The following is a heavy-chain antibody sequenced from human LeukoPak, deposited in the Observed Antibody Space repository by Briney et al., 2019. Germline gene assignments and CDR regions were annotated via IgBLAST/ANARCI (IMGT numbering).Heavy chain of an antibody. J-gene: IGHJ6*03. V-gene: IGHV4-59*01. Sequence: SETLSLTCTVSGGSISTYYWSWIRQPPGKGLEWIGYIYYSGSTNYNPSLKSRVSISVDTSKNQFSLKLNSVTAADTAVYFCARGRVSSSTWYSTYYYYFYMDVWGKGTTVTVSS. D-gene: IGHD1-1*01. CDR2: IYYSGST. CDR1: GGSISTYY. CDR3: ARGRVSSSTWYSTYYYYFYMDV.